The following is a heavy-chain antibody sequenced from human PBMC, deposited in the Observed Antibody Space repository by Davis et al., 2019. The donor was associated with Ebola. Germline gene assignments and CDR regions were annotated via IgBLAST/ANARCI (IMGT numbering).Heavy chain of an antibody. V-gene: IGHV3-21*01. CDR3: VRDYGRGWSSFYYYMDV. Sequence: GGSLRLSCVASGFTFSTYNMNWVRQAPGKGLEWVSSISSRSAYIYYGDSVKGRFTISRDNAKNSLYLQLNGLGAEDTAVYYCVRDYGRGWSSFYYYMDVWGKGTTVTVSS. CDR1: GFTFSTYN. D-gene: IGHD3-10*01. J-gene: IGHJ6*03. CDR2: ISSRSAYI.